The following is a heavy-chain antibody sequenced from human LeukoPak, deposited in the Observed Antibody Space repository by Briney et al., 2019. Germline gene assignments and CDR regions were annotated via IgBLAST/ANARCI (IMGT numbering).Heavy chain of an antibody. CDR3: ARSCSSTSCSDY. Sequence: GGSLRLSCAASGFTFSSYSMNWVREAPGKGLEWVSSISSSSSYIYYADSVKGRFTISRDNAKNSLYLQMNSLRAEDTAVYYCARSCSSTSCSDYWGQGTLVTVSS. V-gene: IGHV3-21*01. D-gene: IGHD2-2*01. J-gene: IGHJ4*02. CDR2: ISSSSSYI. CDR1: GFTFSSYS.